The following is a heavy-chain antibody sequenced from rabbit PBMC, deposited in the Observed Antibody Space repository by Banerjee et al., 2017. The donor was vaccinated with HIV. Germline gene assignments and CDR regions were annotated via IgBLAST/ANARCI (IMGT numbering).Heavy chain of an antibody. D-gene: IGHD4-1*01. V-gene: IGHV1S40*01. CDR2: INTSSGNT. CDR3: ARDLAGVIGWNFGL. CDR1: GFTLSSYW. Sequence: QSLEESGGDVVKPGASLTLTCTASGFTLSSYWICWVRQAPGKGLEWIGCINTSSGNTVYASWAKGRFTISKTSSTTVTLQMTSLTAADTATYFCARDLAGVIGWNFGLWGPGTLVTVS. J-gene: IGHJ4*01.